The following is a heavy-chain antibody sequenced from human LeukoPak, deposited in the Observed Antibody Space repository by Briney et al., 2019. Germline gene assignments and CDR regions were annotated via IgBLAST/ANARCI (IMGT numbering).Heavy chain of an antibody. CDR1: GFTFSSYW. V-gene: IGHV3-7*04. J-gene: IGHJ4*02. CDR2: INQYGSEK. D-gene: IGHD3/OR15-3a*01. CDR3: ARASNFVGWLFYHFDY. Sequence: PGGSLRLSCAASGFTFSSYWMSWVRQAPWKGLEWVAHINQYGSEKYYVDSVKGRFTISRDNAKNSLYLQMNSLRAEDTAVYYCARASNFVGWLFYHFDYWGRETLVTVSS.